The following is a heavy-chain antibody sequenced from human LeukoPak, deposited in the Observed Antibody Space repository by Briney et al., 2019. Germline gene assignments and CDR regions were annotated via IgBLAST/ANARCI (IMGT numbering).Heavy chain of an antibody. CDR1: GGSISSYY. CDR3: ARVRGDYYFGMDV. J-gene: IGHJ6*02. Sequence: SETLSLTCTVSGGSISSYYWSWIRQPPGKGLEWIGYIYHSGSTNYSPSLKSRVTISGDTSKNQFSLKLSSMTAADTAVYYCARVRGDYYFGMDVWGQGTTVTVSS. V-gene: IGHV4-59*12. D-gene: IGHD3-16*01. CDR2: IYHSGST.